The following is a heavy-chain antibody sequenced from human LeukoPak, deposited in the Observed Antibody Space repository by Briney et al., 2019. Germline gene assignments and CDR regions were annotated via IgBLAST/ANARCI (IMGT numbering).Heavy chain of an antibody. Sequence: GGSLRLSCSASGFTVASNYVTWVRQAPGKGLEWVSVIYTGGGTFYADSAKGRFSISRDNSKNILYLHMNSLRAEDTAVYYCARDDVTVAGRDYWGQGTLVTVSS. J-gene: IGHJ4*02. CDR1: GFTVASNY. CDR3: ARDDVTVAGRDY. D-gene: IGHD6-13*01. CDR2: IYTGGGT. V-gene: IGHV3-66*01.